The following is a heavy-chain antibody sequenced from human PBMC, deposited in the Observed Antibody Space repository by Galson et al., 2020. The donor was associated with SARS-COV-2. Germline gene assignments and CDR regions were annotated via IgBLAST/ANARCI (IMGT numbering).Heavy chain of an antibody. J-gene: IGHJ6*02. V-gene: IGHV1-2*02. D-gene: IGHD3-9*01. CDR1: GYTFTDYY. CDR3: ARLRYYDVLTGYIVDV. Sequence: ASVKVSCKASGYTFTDYYIHWVRQAPGQGLEWMGWINPKSGGTNYAQKFEGRVTMTRDTSITTAYMELSRRRADDTAVYYCARLRYYDVLTGYIVDVWGQGTMVTVSS. CDR2: INPKSGGT.